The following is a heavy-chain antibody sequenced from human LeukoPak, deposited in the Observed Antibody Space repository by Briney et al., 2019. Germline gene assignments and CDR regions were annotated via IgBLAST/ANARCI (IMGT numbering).Heavy chain of an antibody. CDR3: ARDQRRYCSSTSCSSYGMDV. V-gene: IGHV4-30-4*01. J-gene: IGHJ6*02. CDR1: GFTFSSYS. Sequence: LRLSCAASGFTFSSYSMNWIRQPPGKGLEWIGYIYYSGSTYYNPSLKSRVTISVDTSKNQFSLKLSSVTAADTAVYYCARDQRRYCSSTSCSSYGMDVWGQGTTVTVSS. D-gene: IGHD2-2*01. CDR2: IYYSGST.